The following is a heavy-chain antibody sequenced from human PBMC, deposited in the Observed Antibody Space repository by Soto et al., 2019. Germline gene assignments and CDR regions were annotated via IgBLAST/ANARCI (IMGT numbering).Heavy chain of an antibody. CDR3: AHKGPEDWPLDY. D-gene: IGHD3-9*01. V-gene: IGHV2-5*02. J-gene: IGHJ4*02. CDR2: IYWDDSK. Sequence: QITLKESGPTLVRPTQTLTLTCAFSGFSLSTSGVGVGWIRQPPGKALEWLAVIYWDDSKHYSPSLRSRLTXXXXTSXXXXVLTXXNXXXMDTGTYYCAHKGPEDWPLDYWGQGTLVTVSS. CDR1: GFSLSTSGVG.